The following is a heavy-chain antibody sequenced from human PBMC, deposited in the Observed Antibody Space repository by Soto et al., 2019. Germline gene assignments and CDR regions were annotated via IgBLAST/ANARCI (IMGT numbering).Heavy chain of an antibody. J-gene: IGHJ4*02. D-gene: IGHD2-15*01. CDR3: ARWVAGRAQTFDY. V-gene: IGHV1-2*04. CDR2: INPNSGGT. CDR1: GYTFTGYY. Sequence: ASVKVSCKASGYTFTGYYMHWVRQAPGQGLEWMGWINPNSGGTNYAQKFQGWVTMTRDTSISTAYMELSRLRSDDTAVYYCARWVAGRAQTFDYWGQGTLVTVSS.